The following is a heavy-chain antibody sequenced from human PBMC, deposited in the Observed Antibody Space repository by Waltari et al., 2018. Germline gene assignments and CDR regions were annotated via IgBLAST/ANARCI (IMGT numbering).Heavy chain of an antibody. Sequence: QVQLQESGPGLVKPSQTLSLTCTVSGGSISSGSYYWSWIRQPAGKGLEWVGRIYTSGSTNYNPPLKSRVTISVDTSKNQFSLKLSSVTAADTAVYYCARDAGAYCGGDCWSFDYWGQGTLVTVSS. D-gene: IGHD2-21*02. CDR2: IYTSGST. CDR3: ARDAGAYCGGDCWSFDY. J-gene: IGHJ4*02. V-gene: IGHV4-61*02. CDR1: GGSISSGSYY.